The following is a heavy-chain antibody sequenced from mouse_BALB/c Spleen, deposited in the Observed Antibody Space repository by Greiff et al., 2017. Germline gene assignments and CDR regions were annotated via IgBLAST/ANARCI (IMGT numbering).Heavy chain of an antibody. V-gene: IGHV5-6-5*01. CDR2: ISSGGST. CDR3: ARGITPGYFDY. Sequence: EVHLVESGGGLVKPGGSLKLSCAASGFTFSSYAMSWVRQTPEKRLEWVTSISSGGSTYYPDSVKGRFTISRDNARNILYLQMSSLRSEDTAMYYCARGITPGYFDYWGQGTTLTVSS. J-gene: IGHJ2*01. CDR1: GFTFSSYA.